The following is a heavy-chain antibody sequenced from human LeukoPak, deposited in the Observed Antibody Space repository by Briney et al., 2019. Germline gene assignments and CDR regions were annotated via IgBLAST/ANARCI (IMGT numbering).Heavy chain of an antibody. V-gene: IGHV1-2*02. CDR1: GYTFTGYY. CDR2: INPNSGGT. D-gene: IGHD6-19*01. Sequence: SASVKVSCKASGYTFTGYYMHWVRQAPGQGLEWMGWINPNSGGTNYAQKFQGRVTMTRGTSISTGYMELSRLRSDDKAVYYCATLVIAVAGGFGDYWGQGTLVTVSS. J-gene: IGHJ4*02. CDR3: ATLVIAVAGGFGDY.